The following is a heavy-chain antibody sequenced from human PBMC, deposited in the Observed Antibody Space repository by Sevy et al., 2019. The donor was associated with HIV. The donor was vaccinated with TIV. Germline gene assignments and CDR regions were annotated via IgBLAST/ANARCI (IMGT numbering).Heavy chain of an antibody. CDR1: GFTLSDYD. CDR2: IGTSSVT. Sequence: GGSLRGSCSASGFTLSDYDMSWIRQAPGQGLEWTSHIGTSSVTNYPDAVKDRFTIYRDNAKNSHYQQMNTLRVEDTVVYYCARVLKRRGVAVGGTPDYWGQGTLVTVSS. V-gene: IGHV3-11*06. D-gene: IGHD6-19*01. CDR3: ARVLKRRGVAVGGTPDY. J-gene: IGHJ4*02.